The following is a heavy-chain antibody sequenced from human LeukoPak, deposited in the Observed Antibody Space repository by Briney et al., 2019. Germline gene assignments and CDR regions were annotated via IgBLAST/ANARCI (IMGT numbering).Heavy chain of an antibody. CDR3: ARVRLGSGWSLFDF. D-gene: IGHD6-19*01. J-gene: IGHJ4*02. CDR2: IYSGGST. V-gene: IGHV3-53*04. Sequence: PRGSLRLSSAAPGFTLSSNYMSWVRQGPGKGLEWVSVIYSGGSTYYADRVKGRFTISRHISQNTLYLQMNSLRAEDTAVYYCARVRLGSGWSLFDFWGQGTLVTVSS. CDR1: GFTLSSNY.